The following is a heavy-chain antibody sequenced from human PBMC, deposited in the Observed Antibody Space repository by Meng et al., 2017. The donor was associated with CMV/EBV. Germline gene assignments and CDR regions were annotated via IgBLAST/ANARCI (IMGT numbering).Heavy chain of an antibody. CDR2: IYYSGST. J-gene: IGHJ4*02. Sequence: SETLSLTCTVSGGSISSYYWSWIRQPPGKGLEWIGYIYYSGSTYYNPSLKSRVTISVDTSKNQFSLKLSSVTAADTAVYYCARQRGGYYSPLDYWGQGTLVTVSS. CDR1: GGSISSYY. CDR3: ARQRGGYYSPLDY. V-gene: IGHV4-59*08. D-gene: IGHD3-22*01.